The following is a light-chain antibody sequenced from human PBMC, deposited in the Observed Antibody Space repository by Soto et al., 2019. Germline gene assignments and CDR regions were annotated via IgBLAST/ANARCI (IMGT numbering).Light chain of an antibody. Sequence: DIQMTQSPSSLSASVGDRVTITCRASQSISSYLNWYQQKPGKAPKLLIYAASSLQSGVPSRFNGSGSGKDFTLTISSLQPEEFATYSCQQSYSTLLTFGGGTKVEIK. CDR1: QSISSY. CDR2: AAS. CDR3: QQSYSTLLT. J-gene: IGKJ4*01. V-gene: IGKV1-39*01.